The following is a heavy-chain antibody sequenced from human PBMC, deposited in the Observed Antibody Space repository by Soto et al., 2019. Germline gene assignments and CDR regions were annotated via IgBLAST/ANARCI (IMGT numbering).Heavy chain of an antibody. V-gene: IGHV4-59*01. CDR2: IYYSGST. CDR1: GGSISSYY. Sequence: SETLSLTCTVSGGSISSYYWSWIRQPPGKGLEWIGYIYYSGSTNYNPSLKSRVTISVVTSKNQFSLKLSSVTAADTAVYYCARVPGGGRQGSIIPWYNFGMDVWGQGTTVTVSS. J-gene: IGHJ6*02. D-gene: IGHD1-1*01. CDR3: ARVPGGGRQGSIIPWYNFGMDV.